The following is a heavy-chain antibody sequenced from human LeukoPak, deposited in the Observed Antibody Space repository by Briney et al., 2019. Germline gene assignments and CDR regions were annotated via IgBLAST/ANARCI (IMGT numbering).Heavy chain of an antibody. D-gene: IGHD2-8*01. Sequence: PGGSLRLSCAASGFTFSSYGMNWVRQAPGKGLEWVSYISSSGSTIYYADSVKGRFTISRDNAKNSLYLQMNSLRAEDTAMFYCATSMAQDVDAFHIWGQGTMVTVSS. V-gene: IGHV3-48*04. J-gene: IGHJ3*02. CDR2: ISSSGSTI. CDR1: GFTFSSYG. CDR3: ATSMAQDVDAFHI.